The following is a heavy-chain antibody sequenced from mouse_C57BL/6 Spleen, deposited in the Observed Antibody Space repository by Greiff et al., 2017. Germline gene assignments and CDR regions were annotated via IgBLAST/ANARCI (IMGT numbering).Heavy chain of an antibody. CDR1: GYTFTDYY. Sequence: VQLQQSGPELVKPGASVKISCKASGYTFTDYYMNWVKQSHGKSLEWIGDINPNNGGTSYNQKFKGKATLTVDKSSSTAYMELRSLTSEDSAVYYCARDEPPDYWGQGTSVTVSS. V-gene: IGHV1-26*01. CDR2: INPNNGGT. J-gene: IGHJ4*01. CDR3: ARDEPPDY.